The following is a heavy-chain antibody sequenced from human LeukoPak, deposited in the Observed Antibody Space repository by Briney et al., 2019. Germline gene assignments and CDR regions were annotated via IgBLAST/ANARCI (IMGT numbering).Heavy chain of an antibody. CDR2: ISGSGAST. D-gene: IGHD1-26*01. CDR1: GFTLSTNA. J-gene: IGHJ4*02. V-gene: IGHV3-23*01. Sequence: GGSLRLSCLTSGFTLSTNAMSWVRQDPGKGLEWISGISGSGASTYYADSVKGRFTISRDDSRNTLYLQMNSLRGDDTAVYYCAKDVGKWESLHFFDYWGQGTLVTVSS. CDR3: AKDVGKWESLHFFDY.